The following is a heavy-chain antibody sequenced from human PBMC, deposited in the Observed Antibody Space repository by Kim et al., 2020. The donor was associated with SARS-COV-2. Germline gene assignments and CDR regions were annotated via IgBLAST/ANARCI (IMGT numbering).Heavy chain of an antibody. V-gene: IGHV4-34*01. J-gene: IGHJ4*02. CDR3: AKRGSGYYYAFDS. Sequence: NYNPSLKSQVTLSIDTSKNQFSLKVNSVTAADTAMYYCAKRGSGYYYAFDSWGQGTLVTVSS. D-gene: IGHD3-22*01.